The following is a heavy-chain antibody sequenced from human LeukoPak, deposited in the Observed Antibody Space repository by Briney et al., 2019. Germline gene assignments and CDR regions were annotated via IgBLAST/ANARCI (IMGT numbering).Heavy chain of an antibody. CDR1: GGSISSFS. V-gene: IGHV4-59*08. CDR3: ARHNSGWNDAFDI. J-gene: IGHJ3*02. D-gene: IGHD6-19*01. CDR2: LYYSGST. Sequence: PLETLSLTCTVSGGSISSFSWSWIRQPPGKGLEWIGYLYYSGSTNYNPSLKSRVIISVDTSKNQFTLKVSSVTAADTAVYYCARHNSGWNDAFDIWGQGTMVTVSS.